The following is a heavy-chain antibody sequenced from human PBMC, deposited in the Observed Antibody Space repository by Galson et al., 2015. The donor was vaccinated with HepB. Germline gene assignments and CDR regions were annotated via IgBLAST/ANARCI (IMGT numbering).Heavy chain of an antibody. J-gene: IGHJ4*02. Sequence: ETLSLTCTVSGGSISSGGYYWSWIRQPPGKGLEWIGYIYYSGSTDYNPSLKSRVTISVDTSKNQFSLKLSSVTAADTAVYYCATIGYSVVNWVTDHRPFDFWGQGILVTVSS. CDR1: GGSISSGGYY. D-gene: IGHD5/OR15-5a*01. CDR2: IYYSGST. V-gene: IGHV4-61*08. CDR3: ATIGYSVVNWVTDHRPFDF.